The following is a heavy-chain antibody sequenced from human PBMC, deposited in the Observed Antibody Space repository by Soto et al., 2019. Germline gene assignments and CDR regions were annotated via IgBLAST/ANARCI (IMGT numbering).Heavy chain of an antibody. V-gene: IGHV3-48*01. Sequence: EVQLVESGGGLVQPGRSLRLSCAASGFTFSSYNMNWVRQAPGKGLEWVSYISSSGSTIYYADSVKGRFTISRDNAKNSLYLQMNSLRAEDTAVYYCARVAYYYDSSGYFYWGQGTLVTVSS. J-gene: IGHJ4*02. CDR3: ARVAYYYDSSGYFY. CDR2: ISSSGSTI. CDR1: GFTFSSYN. D-gene: IGHD3-22*01.